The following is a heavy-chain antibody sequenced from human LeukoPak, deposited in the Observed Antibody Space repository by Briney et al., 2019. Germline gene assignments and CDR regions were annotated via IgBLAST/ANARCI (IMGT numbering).Heavy chain of an antibody. J-gene: IGHJ6*04. CDR2: ISSSGSTK. D-gene: IGHD3-10*02. CDR1: GFSFSSYE. V-gene: IGHV3-48*03. Sequence: GGSLRLSCAASGFSFSSYEMNWVRQAPGKGLEWVSYISSSGSTKYYADSVKGRFTISRDNAKNSLYLQMNSLRAEDAAVYYCAELGITMIGGVWGKGTTVTISS. CDR3: AELGITMIGGV.